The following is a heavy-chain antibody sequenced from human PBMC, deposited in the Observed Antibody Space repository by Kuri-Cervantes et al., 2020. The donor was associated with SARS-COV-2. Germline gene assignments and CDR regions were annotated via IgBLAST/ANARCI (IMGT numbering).Heavy chain of an antibody. J-gene: IGHJ6*02. V-gene: IGHV3-73*01. D-gene: IGHD1-1*01. CDR3: TSNDPRRAYSYYGMDV. Sequence: GESLKISCAASWFTFSGSAMHWVRQSSGKGLEWVDRIRSRANSYATAYAASVKGRFTISRDDSKNTAYLQMISLKTEDTAVYYCTSNDPRRAYSYYGMDVWGRGTTVTVSS. CDR2: IRSRANSYAT. CDR1: WFTFSGSA.